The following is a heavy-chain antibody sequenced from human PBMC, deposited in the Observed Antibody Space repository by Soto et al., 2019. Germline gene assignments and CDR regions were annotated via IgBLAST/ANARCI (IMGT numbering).Heavy chain of an antibody. CDR3: VKESGLGVIPVFYHFGY. Sequence: EVQLVESGGGLVQPGRSLRLSCAASGFSFSAYAMHWVRQAPGKGLEWVAGISWDCGSTCDAYMVKGRFTISRDNAKNSLYLQMNSPRTEDSVIYYCVKESGLGVIPVFYHFGYWGQGTLFTVSS. CDR2: ISWDCGST. CDR1: GFSFSAYA. V-gene: IGHV3-9*01. D-gene: IGHD5-12*01. J-gene: IGHJ4*02.